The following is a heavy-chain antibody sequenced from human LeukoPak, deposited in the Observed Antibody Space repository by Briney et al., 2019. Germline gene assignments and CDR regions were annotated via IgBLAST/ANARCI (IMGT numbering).Heavy chain of an antibody. V-gene: IGHV1-18*01. Sequence: ASVKVSCKASGYTFTSYGISWVRQAPGQGLEWMGWISAYNGNTNYAQKLQGRVTMTTDTSTSTAYMELRSLRSDDTAVYYCARDRAWAFTVGYYYYYYMDVGGKGTTVTVSS. CDR2: ISAYNGNT. D-gene: IGHD4-11*01. CDR3: ARDRAWAFTVGYYYYYYMDV. CDR1: GYTFTSYG. J-gene: IGHJ6*03.